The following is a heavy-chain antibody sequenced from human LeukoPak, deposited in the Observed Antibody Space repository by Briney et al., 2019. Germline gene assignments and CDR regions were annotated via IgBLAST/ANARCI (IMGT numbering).Heavy chain of an antibody. J-gene: IGHJ4*02. D-gene: IGHD5-24*01. CDR1: GFTFSDYW. Sequence: PGGSLRLSCAASGFTFSDYWMHWVRQVPGKGLVWVSRINTSGSSTTYAESVKGRFTISRDNAKNTLYLQMDSLRAEDTGVYYCARSNHADGFWGQGTLVTVSS. CDR2: INTSGSST. CDR3: ARSNHADGF. V-gene: IGHV3-74*03.